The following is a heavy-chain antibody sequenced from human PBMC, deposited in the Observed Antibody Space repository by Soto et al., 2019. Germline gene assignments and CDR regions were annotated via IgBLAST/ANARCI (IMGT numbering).Heavy chain of an antibody. J-gene: IGHJ4*02. Sequence: QVQLVQSGAEVKKPGASVKVTFKASVYTFTGSGISWVRQAPGQGLEWMGCISAYNGNTYYAQKLQGRVTMTTDTSTSTAYMELRSLRSDDTAVYYCAKERGYSYGYDYWGQGTLVTVSS. V-gene: IGHV1-18*01. D-gene: IGHD5-18*01. CDR3: AKERGYSYGYDY. CDR1: VYTFTGSG. CDR2: ISAYNGNT.